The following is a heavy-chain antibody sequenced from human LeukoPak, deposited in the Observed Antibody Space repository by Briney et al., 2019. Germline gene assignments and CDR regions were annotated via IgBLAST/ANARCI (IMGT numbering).Heavy chain of an antibody. V-gene: IGHV5-51*07. D-gene: IGHD3-22*01. CDR2: IYPGDPDT. CDR3: ARRYDNTGYYVY. J-gene: IGHJ4*02. CDR1: GYSFTNYW. Sequence: GESLKISCKGFGYSFTNYWIAWVHQMPGKGLEWMGIIYPGDPDTRYSPSFQGQVTISADKSINTAYLQWSSLKASDTAMYYCARRYDNTGYYVYWGQGTLVTVSS.